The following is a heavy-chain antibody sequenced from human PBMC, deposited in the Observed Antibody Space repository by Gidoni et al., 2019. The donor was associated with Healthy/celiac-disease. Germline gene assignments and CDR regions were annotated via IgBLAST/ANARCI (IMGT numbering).Heavy chain of an antibody. CDR2: ISGSGGST. CDR1: GFTFGSYA. CDR3: AKAPSKRTIFGVQ. V-gene: IGHV3-23*01. Sequence: EVQLLESGGGLVQPGGSLRLSCAASGFTFGSYAMSWVRQAPGKGLEWVSAISGSGGSTYYADSVKGRFTISRDNSKNTLYLQMNSLRAEDTAVYYCAKAPSKRTIFGVQWGQGTLVTVSS. J-gene: IGHJ4*02. D-gene: IGHD3-3*01.